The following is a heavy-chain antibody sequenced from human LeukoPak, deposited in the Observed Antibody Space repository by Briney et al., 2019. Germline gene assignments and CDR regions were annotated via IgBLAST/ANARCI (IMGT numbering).Heavy chain of an antibody. CDR2: IYHSGST. V-gene: IGHV4-39*07. D-gene: IGHD3-10*01. CDR3: ARDAGSYYATYYFDY. Sequence: SETLSLTCTVSGGSISSSSYYWGWIRQPPGKGLEWIGSIYHSGSTYYNPSLKSRVTISVDTSKNQFSLKLSSVPAADTAVYYCARDAGSYYATYYFDYWGQGTLVTVSS. CDR1: GGSISSSSYY. J-gene: IGHJ4*02.